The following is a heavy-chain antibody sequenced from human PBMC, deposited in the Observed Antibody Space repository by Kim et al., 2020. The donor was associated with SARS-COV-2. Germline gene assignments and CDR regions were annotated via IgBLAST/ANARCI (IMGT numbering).Heavy chain of an antibody. CDR3: AKDMERPFNFDSRAFEV. CDR1: GFTFADSA. J-gene: IGHJ3*01. CDR2: ITGDGDVT. Sequence: GGSLRLSCAASGFTFADSAMHWVRQPPGKGLQWVSLITGDGDVTYYTGSVKGRFTITRDNDKKSLYLQMNRLKTEDTALYFCAKDMERPFNFDSRAFEVWGRATMVTVSS. V-gene: IGHV3-43*02. D-gene: IGHD3-22*01.